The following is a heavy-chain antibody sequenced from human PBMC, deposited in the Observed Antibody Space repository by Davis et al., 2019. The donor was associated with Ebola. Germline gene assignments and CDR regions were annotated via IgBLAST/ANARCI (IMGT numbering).Heavy chain of an antibody. D-gene: IGHD3-10*01. V-gene: IGHV1-69*13. CDR1: GGTFSSYA. J-gene: IGHJ6*02. CDR2: IIPIFGTA. CDR3: ARGARVQGDSYYYYGMDV. Sequence: SVKVSCKASGGTFSSYAISWVRQAPGQGLEWMGGIIPIFGTANYAQKFQGRVTITADESTSTAYMELSSLRSEDTAVYYCARGARVQGDSYYYYGMDVWGQGTTVTVSS.